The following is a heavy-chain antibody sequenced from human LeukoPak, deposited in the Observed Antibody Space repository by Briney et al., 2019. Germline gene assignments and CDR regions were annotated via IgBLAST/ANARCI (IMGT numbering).Heavy chain of an antibody. CDR2: ISSDGSST. D-gene: IGHD4-17*01. CDR3: ARDYGEGGYYFDY. CDR1: GFTFSTYW. Sequence: GGSLGLSCAASGFTFSTYWMHWVRQAPGKGLVWLSRISSDGSSTNYADSVKGRFTISRDNAKNTLYLQMNSLRAEDTAVYYCARDYGEGGYYFDYWGRGTLVTVSS. J-gene: IGHJ4*02. V-gene: IGHV3-74*01.